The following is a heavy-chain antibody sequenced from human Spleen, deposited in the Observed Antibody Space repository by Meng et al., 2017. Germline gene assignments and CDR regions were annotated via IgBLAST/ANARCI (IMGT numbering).Heavy chain of an antibody. V-gene: IGHV3-15*01. CDR1: GFTFSNAW. CDR3: SGHVDY. CDR2: MKSNVDGGTV. J-gene: IGHJ4*01. Sequence: EVRGVGSGVSFVRAGGSLRLPCAASGFTFSNAWMTWVRQAPGKGLEWIGRMKSNVDGGTVDYAAAVKGRFFISRDDSENTFYLQMNSLKTEDTAVYYCSGHVDYWGHGTLVTVSS.